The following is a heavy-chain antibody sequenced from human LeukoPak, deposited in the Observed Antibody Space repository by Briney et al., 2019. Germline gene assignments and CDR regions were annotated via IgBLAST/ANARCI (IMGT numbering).Heavy chain of an antibody. CDR1: GFTFSAYN. CDR2: ISVSSDT. J-gene: IGHJ4*02. V-gene: IGHV3-69-1*02. CDR3: AKDRGLTMIVVNVFDS. D-gene: IGHD3-22*01. Sequence: GGSLRLSCAASGFTFSAYNMNWVRQSPGKGLEWVSSISVSSDTYYADSVQGRFTISRDNSKNTLYLQMNSLRAEDTAVYYCAKDRGLTMIVVNVFDSWGQGTLVTVSS.